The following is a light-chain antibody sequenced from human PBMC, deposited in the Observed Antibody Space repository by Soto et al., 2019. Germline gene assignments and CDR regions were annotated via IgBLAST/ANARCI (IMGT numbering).Light chain of an antibody. CDR1: SSDVGGYNY. CDR2: EVT. CDR3: SSYAGSNIVL. V-gene: IGLV2-8*01. J-gene: IGLJ2*01. Sequence: QSVLTQPPSTSGSPGQSVTISCTGTSSDVGGYNYVSWYQQHPGKAPKLMSYEVTKRPSGVPDRFSGSKSGNTASLTVSGLQAEDEADYYCSSYAGSNIVLFGGGTKLTVL.